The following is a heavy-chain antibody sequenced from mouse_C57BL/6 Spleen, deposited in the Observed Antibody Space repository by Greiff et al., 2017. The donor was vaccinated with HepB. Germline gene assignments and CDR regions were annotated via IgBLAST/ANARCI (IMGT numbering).Heavy chain of an antibody. CDR2: IDPEDGET. D-gene: IGHD1-1*01. CDR3: ARSYYGSSYDWYFDV. V-gene: IGHV14-2*01. Sequence: EVKLEESGAELVKPGASVKLSCTASGFNIKDYYMHWVKQRTEQGLEWIGRIDPEDGETKYAPNFQGKATITADTSSNTAYLQLSSLTSEDTAVYYCARSYYGSSYDWYFDVWGTGTTVTVSS. J-gene: IGHJ1*03. CDR1: GFNIKDYY.